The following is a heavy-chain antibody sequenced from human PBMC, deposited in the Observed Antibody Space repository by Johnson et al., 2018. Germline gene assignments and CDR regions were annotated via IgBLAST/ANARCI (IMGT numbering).Heavy chain of an antibody. J-gene: IGHJ3*02. CDR2: ISSSGSTL. Sequence: VQLGEAGGGLVQAGGSLRLSCAASGFTFSSYSMNWVRQAPGKGLEWLSYISSSGSTLYYADSVKGRFTISRDNAKNSLYLQMNSLRAEDTAVYYWASKGSSGWYLGAFDIWGQGTMVTVSS. CDR3: ASKGSSGWYLGAFDI. V-gene: IGHV3-48*01. D-gene: IGHD6-19*01. CDR1: GFTFSSYS.